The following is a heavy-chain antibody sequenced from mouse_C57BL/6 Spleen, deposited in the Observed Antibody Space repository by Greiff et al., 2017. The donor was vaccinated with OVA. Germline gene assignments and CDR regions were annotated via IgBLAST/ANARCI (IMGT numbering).Heavy chain of an antibody. V-gene: IGHV1-18*01. CDR2: INPNNGGT. D-gene: IGHD2-3*01. CDR3: ARWNDGYYGLDY. CDR1: GYTFTDYN. Sequence: EVQLQQSGPELVKPGASVKIPCKASGYTFTDYNMDWVKQSHGKSLEWIGDINPNNGGTIYNQKFKGKATLTVDKSSSTAYMELRSLTSEDTAVYYCARWNDGYYGLDYWGQGTTLTVSS. J-gene: IGHJ2*01.